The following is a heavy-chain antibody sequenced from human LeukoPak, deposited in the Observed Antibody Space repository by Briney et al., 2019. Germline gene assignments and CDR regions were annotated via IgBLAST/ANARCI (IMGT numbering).Heavy chain of an antibody. CDR1: GGSFSGYY. D-gene: IGHD2-2*01. Sequence: SESLSLTCAVYGGSFSGYYWSWIRQPPGKGLEWIGEINHSGSTNYNPSLKSRVTISVDTSKNQFSLKLSSVTAADTAVYYCAIHIVVVPAAKKKNWFDPWGQGTLVTVSS. J-gene: IGHJ5*02. V-gene: IGHV4-34*01. CDR3: AIHIVVVPAAKKKNWFDP. CDR2: INHSGST.